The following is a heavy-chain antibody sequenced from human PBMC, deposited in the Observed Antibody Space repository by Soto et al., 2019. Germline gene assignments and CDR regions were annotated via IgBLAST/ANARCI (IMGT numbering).Heavy chain of an antibody. CDR3: AKGSYRPHDY. D-gene: IGHD1-26*01. V-gene: IGHV3-23*01. CDR1: GFTFITYA. Sequence: GRPLRHPYAASGFTFITYAMSRIRQNPGKGLEWVSAISGSGDTTYYANSVKGRFTISRDNSKNTLYLQMNSLRAEDTAVYYCAKGSYRPHDYWGQGTLVTVS. CDR2: ISGSGDTT. J-gene: IGHJ4*02.